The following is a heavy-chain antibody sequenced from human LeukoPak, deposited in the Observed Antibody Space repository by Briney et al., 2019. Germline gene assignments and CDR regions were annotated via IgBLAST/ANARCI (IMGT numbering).Heavy chain of an antibody. D-gene: IGHD3-22*01. J-gene: IGHJ6*03. V-gene: IGHV3-30*02. CDR3: ARPGEGGYPFFYYYYMDV. CDR1: GFTFSSYG. Sequence: GGSLRLSCAASGFTFSSYGMHWVRQAPGKGLEWVAFIRYDGSNKYYADSVKGRFTISRDNSKNTLYLQMNSLRAEDTAVYYCARPGEGGYPFFYYYYMDVWGKGTTVTVSS. CDR2: IRYDGSNK.